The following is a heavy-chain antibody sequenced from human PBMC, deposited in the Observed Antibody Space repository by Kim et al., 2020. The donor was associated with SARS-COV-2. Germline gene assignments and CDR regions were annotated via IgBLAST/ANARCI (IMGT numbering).Heavy chain of an antibody. V-gene: IGHV2-5*02. CDR3: AHRRGNSGWSQGYFDS. Sequence: SGPTLVNPTQTLTLTCTFSGFSISTSGVGVGWIRQPPGNALEWLVLIYWDDDKRYSPSLKSRLTITKDTSKNQVVLTMTNMDPVDTATYFCAHRRGNSGWSQGYFDSWGQGTLVTVSS. CDR2: IYWDDDK. D-gene: IGHD6-19*01. CDR1: GFSISTSGVG. J-gene: IGHJ4*02.